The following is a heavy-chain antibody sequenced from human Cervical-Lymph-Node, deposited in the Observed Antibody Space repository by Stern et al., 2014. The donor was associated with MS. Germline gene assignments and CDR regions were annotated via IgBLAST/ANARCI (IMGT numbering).Heavy chain of an antibody. CDR3: ARYRRADCSDGVCVGGLGMDV. D-gene: IGHD2-8*01. V-gene: IGHV2-70*01. J-gene: IGHJ6*02. CDR2: IGWEDEK. CDR1: GFSLNTSGMC. Sequence: ESGPATLKPTQTLTLTCSFSGFSLNTSGMCVSWIRQPPGKGLEWLALIGWEDEKYHSPSLRTRLTISKDTPKNQVVLTMTNVDHVDTATYYCARYRRADCSDGVCVGGLGMDVWGQGTTVIVSS.